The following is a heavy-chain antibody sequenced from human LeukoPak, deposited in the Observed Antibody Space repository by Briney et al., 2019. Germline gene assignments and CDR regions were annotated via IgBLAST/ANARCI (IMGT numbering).Heavy chain of an antibody. CDR1: GGTFSSYA. CDR3: AREKAIVGATKRFDY. D-gene: IGHD1-26*01. V-gene: IGHV1-69*01. Sequence: EASVKVSCKASGGTFSSYAISWVRQAPGQGLEWMGGIIPIFGTANYAQKFQGRVTITADESTSTAYMELSSLRSEDTAVYYCAREKAIVGATKRFDYWGQGTLVTVSS. J-gene: IGHJ4*02. CDR2: IIPIFGTA.